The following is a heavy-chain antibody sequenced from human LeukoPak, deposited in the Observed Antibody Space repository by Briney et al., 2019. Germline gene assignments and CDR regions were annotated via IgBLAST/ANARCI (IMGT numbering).Heavy chain of an antibody. CDR3: ATDQRLSFRPDYYGSGSYYPYLLY. Sequence: GGSLRLSCAASGFTFSNAWMSWVRQAPGKGLEWVGRIKSKTDGGTTDYAAPVKGRFTISRDDSKNTLYLQMNSLKTEDTAVYYCATDQRLSFRPDYYGSGSYYPYLLYWGQGTLVTVSS. CDR1: GFTFSNAW. D-gene: IGHD3-10*01. J-gene: IGHJ4*02. V-gene: IGHV3-15*01. CDR2: IKSKTDGGTT.